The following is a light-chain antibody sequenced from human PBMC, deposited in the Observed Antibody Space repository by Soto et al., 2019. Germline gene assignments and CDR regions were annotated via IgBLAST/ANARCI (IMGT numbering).Light chain of an antibody. CDR1: ESLVHSDGKNY. J-gene: IGKJ1*01. CDR2: QIS. V-gene: IGKV2-24*01. Sequence: IVLTQTPLSSAVTLGQPASFSCESSESLVHSDGKNYLGWLHLRPGQPPRLLIYQISKRPPGVPDRFSGSGAGTNFTLKISRVEPEDVGIFYCMQASQLRTFGQGTKVEIK. CDR3: MQASQLRT.